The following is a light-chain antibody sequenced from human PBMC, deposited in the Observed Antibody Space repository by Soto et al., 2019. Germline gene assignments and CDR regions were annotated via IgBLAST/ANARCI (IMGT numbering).Light chain of an antibody. CDR3: QVWDSSIDVV. Sequence: SYELTQPLSVSVALGQTARITCGGNNIGSKNVHWYQRKPGQAPVLVIYRDSNRPSGIPERFSGSNSGNTATLTISRAQAGDEADYYCQVWDSSIDVVFGGGTKLTVL. CDR1: NIGSKN. CDR2: RDS. J-gene: IGLJ2*01. V-gene: IGLV3-9*01.